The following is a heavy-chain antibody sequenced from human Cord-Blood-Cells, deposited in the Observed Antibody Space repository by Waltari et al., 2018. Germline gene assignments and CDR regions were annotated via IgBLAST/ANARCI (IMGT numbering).Heavy chain of an antibody. CDR3: ARGYYYDSSGYWPAIPYDY. CDR1: GYSISSGYY. V-gene: IGHV4-38-2*01. CDR2: IYHSGRT. D-gene: IGHD3-22*01. J-gene: IGHJ4*02. Sequence: QVQLQESGPGLVKPSETLSLTCAVSGYSISSGYYWGWIRQPPGKGLEWIGSIYHSGRTYYNPSLKSRVTISVDTSKNQFSLKLSSVTAADTAVYYCARGYYYDSSGYWPAIPYDYWGQGTLVTVSS.